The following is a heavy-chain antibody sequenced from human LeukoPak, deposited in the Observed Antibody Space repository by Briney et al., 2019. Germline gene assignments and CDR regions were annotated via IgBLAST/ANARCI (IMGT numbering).Heavy chain of an antibody. D-gene: IGHD3-22*01. CDR1: GGSISSGGYY. CDR2: IYYSGST. J-gene: IGHJ4*02. V-gene: IGHV4-31*03. Sequence: SETLSLTCTDSGGSISSGGYYWSWIRQHPGKGLEWIGYIYYSGSTYYNPSLKSRVTISVDTSKNQFSLKLSSVTAADTAVYYCARDDSSNYYFDYWGQGTLVTVSS. CDR3: ARDDSSNYYFDY.